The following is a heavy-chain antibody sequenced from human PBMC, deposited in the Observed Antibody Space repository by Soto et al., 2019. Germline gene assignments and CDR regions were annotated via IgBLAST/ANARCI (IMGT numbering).Heavy chain of an antibody. D-gene: IGHD2-15*01. V-gene: IGHV3-30-3*01. Sequence: QVQLVESGGGVVQPGRSLRLSCAASGFTFRNYAMHWVRQAPGKGLECVAVISYDVSNKFYRDYVKGRFTISRDNSKNTLYLKINSLRYEDTAVYYCARGDREDIAVVVGVRPGEYGVDVW. J-gene: IGHJ6*01. CDR1: GFTFRNYA. CDR3: ARGDREDIAVVVGVRPGEYGVDV. CDR2: ISYDVSNK.